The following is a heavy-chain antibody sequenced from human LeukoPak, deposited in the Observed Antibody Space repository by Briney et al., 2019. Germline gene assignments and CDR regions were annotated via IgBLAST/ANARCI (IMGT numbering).Heavy chain of an antibody. D-gene: IGHD2-2*01. Sequence: SVKVSCKASGGTFSSSYAISWVRQAPGQGLEWMGRIIPVFGIANYAQKFQGRVTITADESTSTTYMELGSLRSEDTAVYYCARDGDCSSTSCYDAFDIWGQGTMVTVSS. V-gene: IGHV1-69*13. CDR3: ARDGDCSSTSCYDAFDI. CDR2: IIPVFGIA. J-gene: IGHJ3*02. CDR1: GGTFSSSYA.